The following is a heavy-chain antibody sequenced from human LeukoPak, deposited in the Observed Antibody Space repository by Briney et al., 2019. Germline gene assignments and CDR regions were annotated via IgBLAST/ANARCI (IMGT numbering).Heavy chain of an antibody. J-gene: IGHJ4*02. D-gene: IGHD6-19*01. CDR3: ARRLAVASYTDY. Sequence: SETRSLTCTVSGGSVSNSGYYWSWIRQHPGKGLEWIGNIYYNGSTNYNPSLKSRLSISVDTSKNQFSLKLSSVTAADTAVYYCARRLAVASYTDYWGQGTLVTVSS. CDR2: IYYNGST. CDR1: GGSVSNSGYY. V-gene: IGHV4-31*03.